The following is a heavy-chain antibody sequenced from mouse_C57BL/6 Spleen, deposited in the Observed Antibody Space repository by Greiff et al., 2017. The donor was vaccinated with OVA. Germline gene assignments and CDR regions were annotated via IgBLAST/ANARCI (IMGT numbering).Heavy chain of an antibody. J-gene: IGHJ4*01. CDR1: GFTFSSYA. CDR3: TRDRDYGSSYDYAMDY. CDR2: ISSGGDYI. D-gene: IGHD1-1*01. V-gene: IGHV5-9-1*02. Sequence: EVQVVESGEGLVKPGGSLKLSCAASGFTFSSYAMSWVRQTPEKRLEWVAYISSGGDYIYYADTVKGRFTISRDNARNTLYLQMSSLKSEDTAMYYCTRDRDYGSSYDYAMDYWGQGTSVTVSS.